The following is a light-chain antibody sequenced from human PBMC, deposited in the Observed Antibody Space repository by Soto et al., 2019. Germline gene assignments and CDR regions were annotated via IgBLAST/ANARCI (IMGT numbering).Light chain of an antibody. CDR3: QQRGSWPPSIT. CDR2: DAS. Sequence: EIVLSQSPATLSLSPGERATLSCRASQSVSNYLAWYQQKPGQAPRLLMYDASNRATGIPARFSGSGSGTDFTLTISSLEPEDFAVYYCQQRGSWPPSITFGQGTR. J-gene: IGKJ5*01. V-gene: IGKV3-11*01. CDR1: QSVSNY.